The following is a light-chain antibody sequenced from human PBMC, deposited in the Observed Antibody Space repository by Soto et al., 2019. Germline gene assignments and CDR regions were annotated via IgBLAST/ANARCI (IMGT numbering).Light chain of an antibody. CDR2: GAS. CDR1: QTVSSNF. CDR3: QHYGSSFT. J-gene: IGKJ1*01. V-gene: IGKV3-20*01. Sequence: EIVLTQSPGTLSLSPGERSTLSFRASQTVSSNFLAWYQEKPGQGPRLLIYGASTRATGIPDRFSGSGSGTDFTLTISRLEPEDFAVYYCQHYGSSFTFGQGTKVDI.